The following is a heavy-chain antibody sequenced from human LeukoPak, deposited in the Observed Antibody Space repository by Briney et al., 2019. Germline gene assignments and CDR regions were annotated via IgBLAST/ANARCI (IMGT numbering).Heavy chain of an antibody. CDR1: GFTLSTYA. J-gene: IGHJ4*02. V-gene: IGHV3-23*01. D-gene: IGHD2-21*01. CDR2: TSSSDAGT. CDR3: AKAPVTTCRGAYCYPFDY. Sequence: PGGSLRLSCAASGFTLSTYAMSWVRQTPGKGLEWVAATSSSDAGTYHADSVRGRFTISRNSSKNTLFLQMNRLRPEDAAVYYCAKAPVTTCRGAYCYPFDYWGQGTLVTVSS.